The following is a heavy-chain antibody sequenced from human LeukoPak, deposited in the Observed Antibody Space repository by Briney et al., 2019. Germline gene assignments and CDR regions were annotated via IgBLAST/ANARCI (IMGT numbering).Heavy chain of an antibody. CDR3: ARDRGLRWFDP. V-gene: IGHV4-59*01. CDR2: IYYSGST. CDR1: GGSISSYY. D-gene: IGHD4-17*01. J-gene: IGHJ5*02. Sequence: SQTLSLTCTVSGGSISSYYWSWIRQPPGKGLEWIGYIYYSGSTNYNPSLKSRVTISVDTSKNQFSLKLSSVTAADTAVYYCARDRGLRWFDPWGQGTLVTVSS.